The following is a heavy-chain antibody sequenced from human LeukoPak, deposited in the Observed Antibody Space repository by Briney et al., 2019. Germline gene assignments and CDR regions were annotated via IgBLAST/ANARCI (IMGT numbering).Heavy chain of an antibody. Sequence: SETLSLTCAVYGGSFSGYYWSWIRQPPGKGLEWIGETNHSGSTNYNPSLKSRVTISVDTSKNQFSLKLSSVTAADTAVYYCARGVVRGVTINYDYWGQGTLVTVSS. J-gene: IGHJ4*02. CDR3: ARGVVRGVTINYDY. CDR1: GGSFSGYY. V-gene: IGHV4-34*01. CDR2: TNHSGST. D-gene: IGHD3-10*01.